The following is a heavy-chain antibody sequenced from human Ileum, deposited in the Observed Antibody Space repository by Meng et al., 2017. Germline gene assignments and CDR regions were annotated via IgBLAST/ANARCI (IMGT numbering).Heavy chain of an antibody. CDR3: VRGPARETHDFNY. CDR2: IYHSGRT. J-gene: IGHJ4*02. V-gene: IGHV4-34*01. CDR1: GGSFNDYY. D-gene: IGHD1-26*01. Sequence: QVLLQEWGAGLLKPSETLSLTCAVFGGSFNDYYWSWVRQSPGKGLEWIGQIYHSGRTNYKSSLERRVTISVDTSKSQFSLKLTSVTAADTAMYYCVRGPARETHDFNYWGQGALVTVSS.